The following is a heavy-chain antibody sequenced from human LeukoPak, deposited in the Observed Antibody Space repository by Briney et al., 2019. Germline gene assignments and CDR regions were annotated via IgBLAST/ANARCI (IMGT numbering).Heavy chain of an antibody. CDR2: INPSGGST. V-gene: IGHV1-46*01. D-gene: IGHD3-22*01. CDR1: GYTFTSYY. J-gene: IGHJ4*02. CDR3: ARDESYYDSSGYFRPSSKFDY. Sequence: ASVKVSCKASGYTFTSYYMHWVRQAPGQGLEWMGIINPSGGSTSYAQKFQGRVTMTRDTSTSTVYMELSSPRSEDTAVYYCARDESYYDSSGYFRPSSKFDYWGQGTLVTVSS.